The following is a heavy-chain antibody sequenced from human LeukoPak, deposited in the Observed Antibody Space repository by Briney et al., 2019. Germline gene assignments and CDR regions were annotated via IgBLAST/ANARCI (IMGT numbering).Heavy chain of an antibody. CDR2: IKQDGSEK. V-gene: IGHV3-7*01. CDR1: GFTFSDYW. CDR3: ARDRRYYEFFEY. Sequence: GGSLRLSCTASGFTFSDYWMSWVRQAPGEGLEWVANIKQDGSEKYHVDSVKGRFTISRDNAKKSLYLQMNSLRADDTAVYYCARDRRYYEFFEYWGQGTPVTVSS. J-gene: IGHJ4*02. D-gene: IGHD3-22*01.